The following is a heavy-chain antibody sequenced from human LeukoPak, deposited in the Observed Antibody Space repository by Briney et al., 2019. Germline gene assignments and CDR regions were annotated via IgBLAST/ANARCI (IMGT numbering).Heavy chain of an antibody. Sequence: PGGSLRLSCAASGFTFSSYAMHWVRQAPGKGLEWVAVISYDGSNKYYADSVKGRFTISRDNSKNTLYLQMNSLRAEDTAVYYCARRKMRSSGWYLDYWGQGTLVTVSS. CDR1: GFTFSSYA. CDR2: ISYDGSNK. V-gene: IGHV3-30-3*01. J-gene: IGHJ4*02. CDR3: ARRKMRSSGWYLDY. D-gene: IGHD6-19*01.